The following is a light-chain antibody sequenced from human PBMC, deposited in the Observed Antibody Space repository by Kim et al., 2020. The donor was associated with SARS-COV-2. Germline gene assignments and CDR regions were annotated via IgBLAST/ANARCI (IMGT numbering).Light chain of an antibody. CDR3: QYFDAPSIT. Sequence: SPGARATLSCGASQSVRDLYLAWFQHKPGLAPRLLIFDVSRRATGIPDRFSGSGSGTDFTLTITRLEPEDFAVYYCQYFDAPSITFGQGTRLEIK. V-gene: IGKV3D-20*01. CDR2: DVS. CDR1: QSVRDLY. J-gene: IGKJ5*01.